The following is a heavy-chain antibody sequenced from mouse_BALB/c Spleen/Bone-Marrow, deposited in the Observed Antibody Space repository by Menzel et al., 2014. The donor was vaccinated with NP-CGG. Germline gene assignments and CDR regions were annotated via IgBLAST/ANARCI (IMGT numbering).Heavy chain of an antibody. Sequence: QVQLQQSGPELVRPGVSVKISCKGSGYTFTDYAMHWVKQSHAKSLEWIGVINTYSGNTNYNQNFKGKATMTVDKSSSTAFMELARLTYEDSDIFYCAREGYASTAWFAYWGQGTLVPVSA. J-gene: IGHJ3*01. CDR3: AREGYASTAWFAY. D-gene: IGHD1-1*01. CDR1: GYTFTDYA. CDR2: INTYSGNT. V-gene: IGHV1-67*01.